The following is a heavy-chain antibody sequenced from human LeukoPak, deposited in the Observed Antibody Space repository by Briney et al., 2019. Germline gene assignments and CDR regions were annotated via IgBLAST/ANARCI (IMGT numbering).Heavy chain of an antibody. V-gene: IGHV3-30*18. CDR2: TSYDGSNK. Sequence: PGRSLRLSCAASGFTFSTYGMHWVRQAPGKGLEWVAATSYDGSNKYYADSVKGRITISRDNSKNTLYLQMNSLRAEDTAVYYCAEVIRVAVTAAGAFDIWGQGTMVTVSS. CDR1: GFTFSTYG. J-gene: IGHJ3*02. D-gene: IGHD2-21*02. CDR3: AEVIRVAVTAAGAFDI.